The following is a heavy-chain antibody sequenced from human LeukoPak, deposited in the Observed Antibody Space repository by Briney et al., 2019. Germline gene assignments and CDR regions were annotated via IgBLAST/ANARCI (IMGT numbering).Heavy chain of an antibody. J-gene: IGHJ5*02. D-gene: IGHD1-26*01. CDR1: GFTFSRYA. CDR3: VTGMRSGSSRARFDP. Sequence: GGSLRLSCSASGFTFSRYAMHWVRQAPGKGLEYVSAISSNGGSTYYADSVKGRFTISRDNSKNTLYLQMSSLRAEDTAVYYCVTGMRSGSSRARFDPWGQGTLVTVSS. CDR2: ISSNGGST. V-gene: IGHV3-64D*06.